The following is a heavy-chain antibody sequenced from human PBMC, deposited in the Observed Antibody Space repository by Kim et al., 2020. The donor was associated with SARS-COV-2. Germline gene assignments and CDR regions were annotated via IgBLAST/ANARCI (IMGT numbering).Heavy chain of an antibody. J-gene: IGHJ6*03. D-gene: IGHD6-6*01. V-gene: IGHV4-34*01. CDR3: ARCSSSSGYYYYYMDV. CDR2: INHSGST. Sequence: SETLSLTCAVYGGSFSGYYWSWIRQPPGKGLEWIGEINHSGSTNYNPSLKSRVTISVDTSKNQFSLKLSSVTAADTAVYYCARCSSSSGYYYYYMDVWGKGTTVTVSS. CDR1: GGSFSGYY.